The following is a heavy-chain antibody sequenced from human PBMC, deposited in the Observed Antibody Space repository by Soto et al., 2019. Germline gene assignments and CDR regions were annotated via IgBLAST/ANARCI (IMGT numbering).Heavy chain of an antibody. CDR2: IIPILGIA. Sequence: QVQLVQSGAEVKKPGSSVKVSCKASGGTFSSYTISWVRQAPGQGLEWMGRIIPILGIANYAQKFQGRVTITADKSTSTAYMELSSLRSEYTAVYYCARTRPYSGSYDYWGQGTLVTVSS. D-gene: IGHD1-26*01. J-gene: IGHJ4*02. CDR1: GGTFSSYT. CDR3: ARTRPYSGSYDY. V-gene: IGHV1-69*02.